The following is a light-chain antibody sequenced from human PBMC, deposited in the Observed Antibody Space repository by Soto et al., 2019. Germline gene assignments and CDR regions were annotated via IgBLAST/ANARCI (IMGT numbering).Light chain of an antibody. CDR2: GAS. V-gene: IGKV3-20*01. Sequence: EIVLTQSPGTLSLSPGERATLSCRASQSVSSNLVWYQQKPGQAPRLLIYGASRRATGIPDRFSGSGSGTDFTLTISRLAPEDFAVYFCQQYGSSPQTFGQGTTVEIK. CDR3: QQYGSSPQT. J-gene: IGKJ1*01. CDR1: QSVSSN.